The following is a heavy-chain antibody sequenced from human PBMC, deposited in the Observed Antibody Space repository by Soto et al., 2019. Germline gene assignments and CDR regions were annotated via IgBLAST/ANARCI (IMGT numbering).Heavy chain of an antibody. CDR1: GFTFSVYR. Sequence: EVQLVESGGDLVQRRGSLRLSCVASGFTFSVYRMNWVRQAPGKGLEWFSYITSDTKTIKYADSVKGRFTISRDNAKNAVYLQMNSVRDEDTAVYYCARLVEGHFDYWGQGTVVTVSS. V-gene: IGHV3-48*02. J-gene: IGHJ4*02. CDR3: ARLVEGHFDY. D-gene: IGHD1-26*01. CDR2: ITSDTKTI.